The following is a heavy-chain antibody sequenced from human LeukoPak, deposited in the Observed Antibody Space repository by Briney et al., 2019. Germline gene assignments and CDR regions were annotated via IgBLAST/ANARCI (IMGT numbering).Heavy chain of an antibody. CDR2: ISSSSSYI. V-gene: IGHV3-21*01. Sequence: GGSLRLSCVASGLTFSSYSMNWVRQAPGKGLEWVSSISSSSSYIYYADSVKGRFTISRDNAKNSLYLQMNSLRAEDTAVYYCARDSGYCSGGSCYGDSGMFDPWGQGTLVTVSS. CDR1: GLTFSSYS. D-gene: IGHD2-15*01. CDR3: ARDSGYCSGGSCYGDSGMFDP. J-gene: IGHJ5*02.